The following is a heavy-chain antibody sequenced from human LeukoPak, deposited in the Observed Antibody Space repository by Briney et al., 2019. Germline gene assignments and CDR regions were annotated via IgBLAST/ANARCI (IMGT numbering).Heavy chain of an antibody. V-gene: IGHV4-39*01. J-gene: IGHJ4*02. Sequence: PSETLSLTCTVSGGSISSSSYYWGWIRQPPGKGLEWIGSIYYSGSTYYNPSLKSRVTISVDTSKNQFSLKLSSVTAADTAVYYCASLDYGGKMGGFDYWGQGTLVTVSS. CDR1: GGSISSSSYY. D-gene: IGHD4-23*01. CDR3: ASLDYGGKMGGFDY. CDR2: IYYSGST.